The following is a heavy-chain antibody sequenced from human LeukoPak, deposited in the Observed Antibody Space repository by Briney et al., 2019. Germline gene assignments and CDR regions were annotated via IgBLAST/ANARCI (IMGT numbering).Heavy chain of an antibody. Sequence: PSETLSLTCTVSGGSISTHYCNWVRQPAGKGLEWIGRIYTSGSTNYNPSLKSRVTMSVDTSKNQFSLKLSSVTAADTAVYYCAREDYYDSGSNDYWGQGTLVTVSS. V-gene: IGHV4-4*07. D-gene: IGHD3-22*01. CDR1: GGSISTHY. J-gene: IGHJ4*02. CDR3: AREDYYDSGSNDY. CDR2: IYTSGST.